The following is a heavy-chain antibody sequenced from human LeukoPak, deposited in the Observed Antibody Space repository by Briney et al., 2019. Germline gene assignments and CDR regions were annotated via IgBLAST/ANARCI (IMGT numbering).Heavy chain of an antibody. D-gene: IGHD5-12*01. CDR2: INHSGST. V-gene: IGHV4-34*01. CDR1: GGSFSGYY. J-gene: IGHJ6*03. CDR3: ARGSRVVATVSPWYYYHMDV. Sequence: PSETLSLTCAVYGGSFSGYYWSWIRQPPGKGLEWIGEINHSGSTNYNPSLKSRVTISVDTSKNQFSLKLSSVTAADTAVYYCARGSRVVATVSPWYYYHMDVWGKGTTVTVSS.